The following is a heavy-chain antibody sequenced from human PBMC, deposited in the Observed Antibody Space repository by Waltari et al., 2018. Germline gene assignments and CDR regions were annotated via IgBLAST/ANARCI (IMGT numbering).Heavy chain of an antibody. Sequence: QPQLQESGPGLVKPSETLSLTCNVSGGSLRSTNWWSWVRQPPGRGLEWIGEIYHNGSTSYNPSLGRRVTVSVDKSKNQFSLKVTSVTAADTAVYYCARDAIRAALDHWGPGILVTVSS. CDR1: GGSLRSTNW. J-gene: IGHJ4*02. D-gene: IGHD6-25*01. CDR3: ARDAIRAALDH. CDR2: IYHNGST. V-gene: IGHV4-4*02.